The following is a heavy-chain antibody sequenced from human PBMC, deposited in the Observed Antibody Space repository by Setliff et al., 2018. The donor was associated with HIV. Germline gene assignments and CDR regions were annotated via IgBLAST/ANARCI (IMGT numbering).Heavy chain of an antibody. CDR3: AGSGGDCSGISCYSLWFDP. CDR2: ISSSSSSI. V-gene: IGHV3-23*05. Sequence: PGGSLRLSCVGSGFTFNGYAMNWVRQAPGKGLERVSYISSSSSSIYYGDSVKGRFTISRDNSNNMLFLQMNSLRTEDTAVYCCAGSGGDCSGISCYSLWFDPWGQGTLVTVSS. J-gene: IGHJ5*01. D-gene: IGHD2-15*01. CDR1: GFTFNGYA.